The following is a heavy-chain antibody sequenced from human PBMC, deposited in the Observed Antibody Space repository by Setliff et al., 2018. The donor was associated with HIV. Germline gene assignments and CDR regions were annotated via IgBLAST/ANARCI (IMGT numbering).Heavy chain of an antibody. CDR2: ISSSSTYV. CDR1: GFTFGGYG. J-gene: IGHJ6*03. V-gene: IGHV3-21*01. D-gene: IGHD3-16*01. CDR3: ARSGGIGNYNWDV. Sequence: GSLRLSCIASGFTFGGYGLSWVRQAPGEGLEWVSSISSSSTYVYYADSVKGRFTVSRDNAKNSLYLQMNSLRAEETAVYYCARSGGIGNYNWDVWGKGTTVTVSS.